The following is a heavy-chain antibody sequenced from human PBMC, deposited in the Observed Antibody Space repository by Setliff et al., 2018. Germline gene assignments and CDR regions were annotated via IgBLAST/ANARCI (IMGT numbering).Heavy chain of an antibody. D-gene: IGHD2-2*01. CDR1: GFDFKTHW. Sequence: GGSLRLSCAASGFDFKTHWMDWARQAPGKGLEWVANIKEDGSQRNYVDSVKGRFTISRDNAKNTLYLQMNSLRAEDTAVYYCARAHSSTLSVHDYWGQGTLVTV. CDR3: ARAHSSTLSVHDY. V-gene: IGHV3-7*01. CDR2: IKEDGSQR. J-gene: IGHJ4*02.